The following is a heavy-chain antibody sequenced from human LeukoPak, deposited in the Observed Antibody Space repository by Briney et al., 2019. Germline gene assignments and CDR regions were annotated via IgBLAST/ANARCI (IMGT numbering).Heavy chain of an antibody. V-gene: IGHV4-59*08. Sequence: SETLSLTCTASGGSISSYYWSWIRQPPGKGPEWIGYIYYSGSTNYNPSLTSRVTISVDTSKNQFSLKLSTVTAADTAVYYCARLTPSDSSSWYWYFGLWGRGTLVTVSS. J-gene: IGHJ2*01. CDR1: GGSISSYY. CDR2: IYYSGST. D-gene: IGHD6-13*01. CDR3: ARLTPSDSSSWYWYFGL.